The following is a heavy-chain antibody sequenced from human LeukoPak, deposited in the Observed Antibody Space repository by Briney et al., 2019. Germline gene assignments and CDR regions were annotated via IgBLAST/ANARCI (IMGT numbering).Heavy chain of an antibody. J-gene: IGHJ3*02. CDR3: ARDLGTAFDI. CDR1: GFTFSSYG. D-gene: IGHD1-1*01. V-gene: IGHV3-30*02. CDR2: IRYDGNDK. Sequence: GGSLRLSCAASGFTFSSYGMHWVRQAPGKGLEWVAFIRYDGNDKYYAHSVKGRFTISRDTSRNTLYLQMNSLRAEDTAVYYCARDLGTAFDIWGQGTMVTVSS.